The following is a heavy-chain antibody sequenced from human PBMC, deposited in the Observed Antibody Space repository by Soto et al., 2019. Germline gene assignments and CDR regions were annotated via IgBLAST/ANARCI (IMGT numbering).Heavy chain of an antibody. CDR3: ARDPNESARGVYYYYGMDV. D-gene: IGHD1-1*01. Sequence: SETLSLTCTVSGGSVSSGSYYWSWIRQPPGKGLEWIGYIYYSGSTNYNPSLKSRVTISVDTSKNQFSLKLSSVTAADTAVYYCARDPNESARGVYYYYGMDVWGRGTTVAVSS. CDR1: GGSVSSGSYY. CDR2: IYYSGST. J-gene: IGHJ6*02. V-gene: IGHV4-61*01.